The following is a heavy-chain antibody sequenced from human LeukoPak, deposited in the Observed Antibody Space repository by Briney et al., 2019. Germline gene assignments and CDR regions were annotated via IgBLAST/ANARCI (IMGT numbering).Heavy chain of an antibody. CDR1: GFTFSSYW. CDR2: IKQDGSEK. J-gene: IGHJ6*02. D-gene: IGHD5-12*01. CDR3: AREETRMDSGYRWSDYYNGMDV. V-gene: IGHV3-7*01. Sequence: GGSLRLSCAASGFTFSSYWMSWVRQAPGKGLEWVANIKQDGSEKYYVHSVKGRFTISRDNAKNSLYLQMNSLRAEDTAVYYCAREETRMDSGYRWSDYYNGMDVWGQGTTVTVSS.